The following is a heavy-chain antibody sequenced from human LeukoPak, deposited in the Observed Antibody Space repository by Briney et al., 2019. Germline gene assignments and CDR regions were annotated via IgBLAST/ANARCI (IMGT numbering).Heavy chain of an antibody. D-gene: IGHD6-13*01. CDR3: ASLRSWYFDY. CDR1: GGSMSSYY. J-gene: IGHJ4*02. V-gene: IGHV4-59*01. CDR2: IYHSGST. Sequence: SETLSLTCSVSGGSMSSYYWSWIRQSPGKGLEWIGYIYHSGSTDYNSSLKGRVTISEDTSKKQFSLKVSSVTAADTAVYYCASLRSWYFDYWGPGTLVSVSS.